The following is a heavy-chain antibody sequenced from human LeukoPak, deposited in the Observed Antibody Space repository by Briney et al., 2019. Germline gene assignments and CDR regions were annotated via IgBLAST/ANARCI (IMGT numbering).Heavy chain of an antibody. J-gene: IGHJ4*02. CDR2: IFGSGDST. D-gene: IGHD5-12*01. CDR3: AKDQKPDSGNDIDQ. Sequence: TGGSLSLSCAASGFTISTYGMNWVRQAPRKGLEWVSVIFGSGDSTYYADSVKGRFTISRDRSKNTLYLEMHSLRADDTAVYYCAKDQKPDSGNDIDQWGQGPGVSVSS. CDR1: GFTISTYG. V-gene: IGHV3-23*01.